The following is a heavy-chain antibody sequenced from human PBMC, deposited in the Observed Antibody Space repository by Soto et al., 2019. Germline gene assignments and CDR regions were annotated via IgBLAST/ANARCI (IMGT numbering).Heavy chain of an antibody. D-gene: IGHD3-10*01. CDR3: ARDRGTRVDRRRGAGGMDV. J-gene: IGHJ6*02. V-gene: IGHV1-69*06. Sequence: QVQLVQSGAEVKKPGSSVKVSCKASGGTFSSYAISWVRQAPGQGLEWMGGIIPIFGTANYAQKFQGRVTITADKSPSKAYMELSSLRSEDTAVYYCARDRGTRVDRRRGAGGMDVWGQGTTVTVSS. CDR2: IIPIFGTA. CDR1: GGTFSSYA.